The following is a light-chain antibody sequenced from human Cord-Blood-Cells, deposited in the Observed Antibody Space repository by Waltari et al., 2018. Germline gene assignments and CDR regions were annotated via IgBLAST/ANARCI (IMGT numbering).Light chain of an antibody. V-gene: IGKV1-33*01. Sequence: DIQLTQSPSSLSASVGDRVTITCQAIQDIRYYLNWYQQKQGKAPKLLIYDASNLETGVTSRFSGSGSGTDFTYTISGLQPEDIATYYCHQYDNPLFGPGTKVDIK. CDR1: QDIRYY. CDR2: DAS. J-gene: IGKJ3*01. CDR3: HQYDNPL.